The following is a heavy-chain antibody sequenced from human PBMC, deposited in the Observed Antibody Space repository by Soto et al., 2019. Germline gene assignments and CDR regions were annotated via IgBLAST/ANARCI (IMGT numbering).Heavy chain of an antibody. CDR3: ASPSSGYSYGMFEKYYFDY. V-gene: IGHV3-48*03. D-gene: IGHD5-18*01. J-gene: IGHJ4*02. CDR1: GFTFSSYE. CDR2: ISSSGSTI. Sequence: HPGRSLRLSYAASGFTFSSYEMNWVRQSPGKGLEWVSYISSSGSTIYYADSVKGRFTISRDNAKNSLYLQMNSMRAEDTAVYYCASPSSGYSYGMFEKYYFDYWGEGT.